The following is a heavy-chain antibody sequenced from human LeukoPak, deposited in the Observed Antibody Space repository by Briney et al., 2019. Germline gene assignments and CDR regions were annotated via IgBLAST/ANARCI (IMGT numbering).Heavy chain of an antibody. CDR2: IWYDGSNK. V-gene: IGHV3-33*01. Sequence: PGGSLRLSCAASGFTFSSYGMHWVRQAPGKGLEWVAVIWYDGSNKYYADSVKGRFTISRDNSKNTLYLQMNSLRAEGTAVYYCARDGDILTGYTYYYYYGMDVRGQGTTVTVSS. J-gene: IGHJ6*02. CDR3: ARDGDILTGYTYYYYYGMDV. CDR1: GFTFSSYG. D-gene: IGHD3-9*01.